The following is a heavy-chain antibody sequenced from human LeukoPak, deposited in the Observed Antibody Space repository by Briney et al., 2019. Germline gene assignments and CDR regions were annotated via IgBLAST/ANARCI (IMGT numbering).Heavy chain of an antibody. Sequence: SETLSLTCTVSGGSISSYYWSWIRQPPGKGLEWIGYIYYSGSTYYNPSLKSRVTISVDKSKNQFSLKLSSVTAADTAVYYCARDYWVVRGVNWFDPWGQGTLVTVSS. CDR3: ARDYWVVRGVNWFDP. CDR2: IYYSGST. J-gene: IGHJ5*02. D-gene: IGHD3-10*01. V-gene: IGHV4-59*12. CDR1: GGSISSYY.